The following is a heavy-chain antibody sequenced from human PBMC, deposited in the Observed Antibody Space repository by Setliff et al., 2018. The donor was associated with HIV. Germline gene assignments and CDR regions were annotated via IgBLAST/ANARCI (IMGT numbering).Heavy chain of an antibody. CDR1: GGTFSSYA. D-gene: IGHD6-19*01. Sequence: GASVKVSCKTSGGTFSSYAVSWVRQAPGQGLEWMGGIIPAFGTANYAQKFQGRVTITTDESTSTAYVELSGLRSEDTAVYFCARDGLLVAGIRFDYWGQGTLVTVSS. CDR2: IIPAFGTA. J-gene: IGHJ4*01. V-gene: IGHV1-69*05. CDR3: ARDGLLVAGIRFDY.